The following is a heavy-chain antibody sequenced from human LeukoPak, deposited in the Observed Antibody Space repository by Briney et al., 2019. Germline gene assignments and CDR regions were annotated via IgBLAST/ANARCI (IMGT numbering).Heavy chain of an antibody. V-gene: IGHV3-33*01. CDR3: SRAGVGFDI. J-gene: IGHJ3*02. D-gene: IGHD2-8*01. Sequence: PGRSLRLSCAASGFTFSSYGMHWVRQAPGKGLEWVAVIWYDGSDKYYADSVEGRFTISRDNSKNTLYLQMNSLRAEDTAMYYCSRAGVGFDIWGQGTVVTVSS. CDR2: IWYDGSDK. CDR1: GFTFSSYG.